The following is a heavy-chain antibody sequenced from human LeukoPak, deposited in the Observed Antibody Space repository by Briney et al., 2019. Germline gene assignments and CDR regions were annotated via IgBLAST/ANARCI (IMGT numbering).Heavy chain of an antibody. D-gene: IGHD5-18*01. J-gene: IGHJ4*02. V-gene: IGHV3-7*01. Sequence: PGGSLRLSCAASGFSFSNYWMNWVRQAPGKGLEWVANIKKDGSEKNYVDSVKGRFTISRDNAKNSLYLQMNNLRAEDTAVYYCARDLYSGPNTDYWGQGTLVTVSS. CDR2: IKKDGSEK. CDR3: ARDLYSGPNTDY. CDR1: GFSFSNYW.